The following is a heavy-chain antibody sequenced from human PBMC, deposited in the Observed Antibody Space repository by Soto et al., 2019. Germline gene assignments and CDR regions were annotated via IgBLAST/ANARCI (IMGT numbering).Heavy chain of an antibody. V-gene: IGHV3-33*01. CDR2: IWYDGSNK. CDR1: GFTFSSYG. J-gene: IGHJ4*02. Sequence: QVQLVESGGGVVQPGRSLRLSCAASGFTFSSYGMHWVRQAPGKGLEWVAVIWYDGSNKYYAVSVKGRFTISRDNSKNTLYLQMNSLRAEDTAVYYCARDGGYYFDYWGQGTLVTVSS. CDR3: ARDGGYYFDY.